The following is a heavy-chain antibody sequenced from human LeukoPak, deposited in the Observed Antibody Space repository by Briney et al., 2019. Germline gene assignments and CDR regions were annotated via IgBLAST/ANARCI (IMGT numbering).Heavy chain of an antibody. D-gene: IGHD3-16*01. J-gene: IGHJ4*02. CDR2: ISGSGGST. CDR1: GFTFSSYA. CDR3: GKVRPPIWGGPEFDY. Sequence: QSGGSLRLSCAASGFTFSSYAMSWVRQAPGKGLEWVSAISGSGGSTYYADSVKGRFTISRDNSKNTLYLQMNSLRAEDTAVYYCGKVRPPIWGGPEFDYWGQGTLVTVSS. V-gene: IGHV3-23*01.